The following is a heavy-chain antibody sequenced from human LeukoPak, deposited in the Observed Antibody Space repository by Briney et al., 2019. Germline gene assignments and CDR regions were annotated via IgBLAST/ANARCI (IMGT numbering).Heavy chain of an antibody. CDR3: ARAEGIMITFGGVIVPHPSFDY. D-gene: IGHD3-16*02. Sequence: ASVKVSCKASGYTFTGYYMHWVRQAPGRGLEWMGWINPNSGGTNYAQKFQGRDTMTRDTSISTAYMELSRLRSDDTAVYYCARAEGIMITFGGVIVPHPSFDYWGQGTLVTVSS. CDR1: GYTFTGYY. V-gene: IGHV1-2*02. J-gene: IGHJ4*02. CDR2: INPNSGGT.